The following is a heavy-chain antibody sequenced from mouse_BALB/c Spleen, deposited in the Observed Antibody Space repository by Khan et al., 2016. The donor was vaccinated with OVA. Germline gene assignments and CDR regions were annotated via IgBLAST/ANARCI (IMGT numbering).Heavy chain of an antibody. CDR2: IWSGGST. V-gene: IGHV2-6-4*01. Sequence: QVQLKESGPGPPPPSQSLSITCTVSGFSLARYSVHWVRQPPGKGLEWLGMIWSGGSTDYNSALKSRLSISKDNSKSQVLLKMNSLQTDDTAMYYCARKKYGNYVSLDYCGQGPSVTVSS. CDR1: GFSLARYS. J-gene: IGHJ4*01. D-gene: IGHD2-10*02. CDR3: ARKKYGNYVSLDY.